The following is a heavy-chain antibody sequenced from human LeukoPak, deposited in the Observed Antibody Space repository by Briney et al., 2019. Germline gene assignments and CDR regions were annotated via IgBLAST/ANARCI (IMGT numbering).Heavy chain of an antibody. CDR2: IFTTGIT. Sequence: PSETLSLTCTVSGGSISLYYWNWIRQPAGKGLEWIGRIFTTGITNYKSSLKSRVTMSVDTSKNQFSLNLTSVTAADTAVYYCASKPVVPASQGHYFDPWGQGTLVTVSS. CDR3: ASKPVVPASQGHYFDP. D-gene: IGHD2-2*01. J-gene: IGHJ5*02. V-gene: IGHV4-4*07. CDR1: GGSISLYY.